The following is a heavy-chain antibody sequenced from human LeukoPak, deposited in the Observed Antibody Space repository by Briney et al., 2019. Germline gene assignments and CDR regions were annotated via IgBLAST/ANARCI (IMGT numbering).Heavy chain of an antibody. J-gene: IGHJ4*02. Sequence: ASVKVSCKASGYTFNSYYIHWVRQAPGQGPEWMGIMNPSGGSTSHAQRFQGRVTMTRDMSTSTVYMELSSLRSEDTAVYYCARGGADCNNGICFLDYWGQGTLVTVSS. CDR2: MNPSGGST. V-gene: IGHV1-46*02. CDR1: GYTFNSYY. D-gene: IGHD2-8*01. CDR3: ARGGADCNNGICFLDY.